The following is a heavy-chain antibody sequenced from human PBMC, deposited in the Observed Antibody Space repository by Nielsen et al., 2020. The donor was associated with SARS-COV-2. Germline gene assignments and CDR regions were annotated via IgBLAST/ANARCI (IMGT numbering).Heavy chain of an antibody. CDR2: INPSGGST. Sequence: ASVKVSCKASGYTFTSYYMHWVRQAPGQGLEWMGIINPSGGSTSYAQKLQGRVTMTTDTSTSTAYMELRSLRSDDTAVYYCARGVGVTKRNSNWFDPWGQGTLVTVSS. D-gene: IGHD3-10*01. CDR1: GYTFTSYY. J-gene: IGHJ5*02. V-gene: IGHV1-46*01. CDR3: ARGVGVTKRNSNWFDP.